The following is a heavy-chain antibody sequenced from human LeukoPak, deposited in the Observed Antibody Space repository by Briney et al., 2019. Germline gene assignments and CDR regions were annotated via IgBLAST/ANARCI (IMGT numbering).Heavy chain of an antibody. Sequence: PGGTLRLSCAASGLTFSSYAMSWVRQAPGKGLEWVSAISASSRSTFYADSVKGRFTISRDNSKNTLYLQMISLRAEDTAVYYCAKDRYYYDSRGMDVWGKGTTVTVSS. CDR2: ISASSRST. D-gene: IGHD3-22*01. CDR3: AKDRYYYDSRGMDV. CDR1: GLTFSSYA. J-gene: IGHJ6*03. V-gene: IGHV3-23*01.